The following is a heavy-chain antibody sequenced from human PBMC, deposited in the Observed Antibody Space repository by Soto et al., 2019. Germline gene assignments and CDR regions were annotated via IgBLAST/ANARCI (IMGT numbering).Heavy chain of an antibody. CDR2: ISGSGGST. CDR3: AKSYDILAGYYPGPVYYFAD. CDR1: GFTFSSYA. D-gene: IGHD3-9*01. Sequence: PGGSLRLSCAASGFTFSSYAMSWVRQAPGKGLEWVSAISGSGGSTYYADSVKGRFTISRDNSKNTLYLQMNSLRAEDTAVYYCAKSYDILAGYYPGPVYYFADWGQGTLVTVSS. J-gene: IGHJ4*02. V-gene: IGHV3-23*01.